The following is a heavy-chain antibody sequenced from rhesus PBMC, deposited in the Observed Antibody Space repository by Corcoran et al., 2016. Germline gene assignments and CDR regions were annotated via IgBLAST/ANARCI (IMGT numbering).Heavy chain of an antibody. CDR1: GGSISGYY. CDR2: IGGSSGST. D-gene: IGHD5-36*01. J-gene: IGHJ4*01. V-gene: IGHV4-165*02. Sequence: QVQLQESGQGLVKPSETLSLTCAVSGGSISGYYWHWIRQPPGKGLEGIGYIGGSSGSTNYNPSLKRRVTISPDTSKNQFSLKLSSVTAADPAVYYCARMGYSYGQGYFDYWGQGVLVTVSS. CDR3: ARMGYSYGQGYFDY.